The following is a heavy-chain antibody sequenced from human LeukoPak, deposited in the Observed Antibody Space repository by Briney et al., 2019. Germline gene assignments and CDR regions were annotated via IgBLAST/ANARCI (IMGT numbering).Heavy chain of an antibody. CDR2: IMPLFGTA. V-gene: IGHV1-69*05. D-gene: IGHD4-17*01. Sequence: EASVKVSCKASGYTFTSYGISWVRQAPGQGLEWLGGIMPLFGTAGYAQKFQGRVTITKDESTRTVYLELTSLTSDDTAVYYCARDVHGDYGSGWFDPWGQGTLVSVSS. J-gene: IGHJ5*02. CDR1: GYTFTSYG. CDR3: ARDVHGDYGSGWFDP.